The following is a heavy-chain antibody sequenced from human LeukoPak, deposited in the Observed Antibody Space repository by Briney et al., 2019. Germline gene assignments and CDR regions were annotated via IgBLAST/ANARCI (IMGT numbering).Heavy chain of an antibody. D-gene: IGHD2-2*01. CDR3: AREDCSSTSCYEDY. J-gene: IGHJ4*02. CDR1: GGSFSGYY. CDR2: INHSGSA. Sequence: LETLSLTCAVYGGSFSGYYWSWIRQPPGKGLEWIGEINHSGSANYNPSLKSRVTISVDTSKNQFSLKLSSVTAADTAVYYCAREDCSSTSCYEDYWGQGTLVAVSS. V-gene: IGHV4-34*01.